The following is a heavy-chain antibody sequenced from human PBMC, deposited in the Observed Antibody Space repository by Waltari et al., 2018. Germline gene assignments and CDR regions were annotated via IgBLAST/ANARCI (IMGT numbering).Heavy chain of an antibody. V-gene: IGHV3-11*06. CDR2: MDSISTYT. Sequence: QVQLVESGGGLVKPGGSLRLSCVASGFTFSDYYMCWIRQAPGKGLQWVSYMDSISTYTNYADSVKGRFTISREDAKNSLYLQMDSLKEEDTAVYYCARDGSYGRSGYQTFDSWGQGTLVTVSS. D-gene: IGHD3-22*01. J-gene: IGHJ4*02. CDR1: GFTFSDYY. CDR3: ARDGSYGRSGYQTFDS.